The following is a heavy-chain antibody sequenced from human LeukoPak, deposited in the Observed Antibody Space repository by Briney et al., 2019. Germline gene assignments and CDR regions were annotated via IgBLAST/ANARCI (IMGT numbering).Heavy chain of an antibody. CDR2: ITPKSGDR. Sequence: ASVKVSRKASGYTFTSYAMNWVRQAPGQGLEWMGWITPKSGDRDYAQKFQGRVTMTRDTSISTAYMELTNLRSDDTAVYYCARSPIGLGFFDYWGQGTLVTVSS. CDR3: ARSPIGLGFFDY. D-gene: IGHD7-27*01. J-gene: IGHJ4*02. CDR1: GYTFTSYA. V-gene: IGHV1-2*02.